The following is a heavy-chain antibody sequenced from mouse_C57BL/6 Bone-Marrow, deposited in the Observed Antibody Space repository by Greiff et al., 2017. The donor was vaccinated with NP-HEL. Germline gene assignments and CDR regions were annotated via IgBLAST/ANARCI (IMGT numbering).Heavy chain of an antibody. J-gene: IGHJ2*01. CDR3: ARRDFDYGSSFDY. V-gene: IGHV5-12*01. CDR1: GFTFSDYY. Sequence: EVKVVESGGGLVQPGGSLKLSCAASGFTFSDYYMYWVRQTPEKRLEWVAYISNGGGSTYYPDTVKGRFTISRDNAKNTLYLQMSRLKSEDTAMYYCARRDFDYGSSFDYWGQGTTLTVSS. CDR2: ISNGGGST. D-gene: IGHD1-1*01.